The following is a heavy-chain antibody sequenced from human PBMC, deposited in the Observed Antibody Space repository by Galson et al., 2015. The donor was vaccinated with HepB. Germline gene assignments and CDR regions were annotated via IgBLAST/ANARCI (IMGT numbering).Heavy chain of an antibody. CDR1: GGTFSSYA. V-gene: IGHV1-69*13. D-gene: IGHD2-8*01. CDR2: IIPIFGTA. Sequence: SVKVSCKASGGTFSSYAISWVRQAPGQGLEWMGGIIPIFGTANYAQKFQGRVTITADESTSTAYMELSSLRFEDTAVYYCARDYCTNGVCYYEGYYYYYGMDVWGQGTTVTVSS. CDR3: ARDYCTNGVCYYEGYYYYYGMDV. J-gene: IGHJ6*02.